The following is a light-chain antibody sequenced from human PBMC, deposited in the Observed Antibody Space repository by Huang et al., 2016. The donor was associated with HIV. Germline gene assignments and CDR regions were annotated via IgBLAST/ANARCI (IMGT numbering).Light chain of an antibody. J-gene: IGKJ3*01. CDR2: VAS. Sequence: EIVLTQSPGTLSLSPGERATLSCRASQSVSGNYLAWYQQKPGQAPRLLIYVASSRATGIPDRFSGSGSGTDFTLTITRLEPEDIALYYCQVYGTSPPGPFGPGATVHIK. CDR1: QSVSGNY. CDR3: QVYGTSPPGP. V-gene: IGKV3-20*01.